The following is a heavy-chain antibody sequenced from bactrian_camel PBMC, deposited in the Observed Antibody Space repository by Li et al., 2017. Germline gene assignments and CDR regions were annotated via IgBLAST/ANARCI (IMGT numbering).Heavy chain of an antibody. CDR1: GYTGISAC. D-gene: IGHD1*01. CDR3: KLKVRAGPLCRPFDY. V-gene: IGHV3S53*01. CDR2: ISNDGYT. Sequence: HVQLVESGGGSVQAGGSLRLSCGVSGYTGISACLAWFRQGPGKERERVASISNDGYTNYADFVKGRFTISKDNAKNTTYLQMDSLKPEDTAMYICKLKVRAGPLCRPFDYWGQGTQVTVS. J-gene: IGHJ4*01.